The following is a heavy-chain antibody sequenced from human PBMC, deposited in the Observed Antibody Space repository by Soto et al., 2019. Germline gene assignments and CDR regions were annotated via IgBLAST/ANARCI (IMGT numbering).Heavy chain of an antibody. CDR1: GFTFSSYG. CDR2: ISYDGSNK. Sequence: QVPLVESGGGVVQPGRSLRLSCAASGFTFSSYGMHWVRQAPGKGLEWVAVISYDGSNKYYADSVKGRFTISRDNSKNTLYLQMNSLRAEDTAVYYCAKDRRRQFDYWGQGTLVTVSS. CDR3: AKDRRRQFDY. J-gene: IGHJ4*02. V-gene: IGHV3-30*18.